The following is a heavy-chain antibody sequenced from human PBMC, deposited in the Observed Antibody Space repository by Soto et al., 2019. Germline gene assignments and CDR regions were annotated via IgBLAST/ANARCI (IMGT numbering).Heavy chain of an antibody. CDR1: GFTFSGSA. D-gene: IGHD4-17*01. CDR3: TTREGHYGDYYYYGMDV. V-gene: IGHV3-73*01. J-gene: IGHJ6*02. CDR2: MRSKVNSYAT. Sequence: GGSLRLSCAASGFTFSGSAMHWVRQASGKGLERVGRMRSKVNSYATAYAASVKGRFTISRDDSKNTAYLQMNSLKTEDTAVYYCTTREGHYGDYYYYGMDVWGQGTTVTVSS.